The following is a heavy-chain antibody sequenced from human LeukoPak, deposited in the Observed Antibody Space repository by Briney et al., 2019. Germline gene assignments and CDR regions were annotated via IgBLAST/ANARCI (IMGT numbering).Heavy chain of an antibody. CDR3: AKDRAYSSGSYGFDY. CDR2: ISGSGGST. V-gene: IGHV3-23*01. J-gene: IGHJ4*02. CDR1: GFTISSFW. D-gene: IGHD1-26*01. Sequence: PGGSLRLSCAVSGFTISSFWMSWVRQAPGKGLEWVSAISGSGGSTYYADSVKGRFTISRDNSKNTLYLQMNSLRAEDTAVYYCAKDRAYSSGSYGFDYWGQGTLVTVSS.